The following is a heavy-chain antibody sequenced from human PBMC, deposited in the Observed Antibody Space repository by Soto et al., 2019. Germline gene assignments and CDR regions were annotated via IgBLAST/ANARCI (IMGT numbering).Heavy chain of an antibody. V-gene: IGHV3-23*01. CDR2: ISGSGGTT. J-gene: IGHJ5*02. CDR3: AKGVAVGFHFGSSTDRGFDP. D-gene: IGHD6-6*01. Sequence: EVQLLESGGVLVQPGGSLRLSCAASGFTFSNYAMSWVRQAPGKGLEWVSIISGSGGTTYHADSVKDPFTISRDNSKNTLFLQMNSLRAEDTAVYYCAKGVAVGFHFGSSTDRGFDPWGQGTLVTVSS. CDR1: GFTFSNYA.